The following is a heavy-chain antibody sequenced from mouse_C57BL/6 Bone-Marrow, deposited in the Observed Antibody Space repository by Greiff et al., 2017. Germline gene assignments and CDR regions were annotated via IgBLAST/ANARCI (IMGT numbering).Heavy chain of an antibody. CDR2: IHPSDSDT. V-gene: IGHV1-74*01. Sequence: QVHVKQSGAELVKPGASVKVSCKASGYTFTSYWMHWVKQRPGQGLEWIGRIHPSDSDTNYNQKFKGKATLTVDKSSSTAYMQLSSLTSEDSAVYYCATKIPYGVNAMDYWGQGTSVTVSS. D-gene: IGHD1-1*02. CDR3: ATKIPYGVNAMDY. J-gene: IGHJ4*01. CDR1: GYTFTSYW.